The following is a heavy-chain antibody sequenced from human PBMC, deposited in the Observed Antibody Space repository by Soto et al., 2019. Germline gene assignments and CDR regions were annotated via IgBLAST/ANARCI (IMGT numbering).Heavy chain of an antibody. CDR3: ARGSNWNYDGMDV. J-gene: IGHJ6*02. CDR2: ISSSSSYI. D-gene: IGHD1-20*01. Sequence: EVQLVESGGGLVKPGGSLRLSCAASGFTFSSYSMNWVRQAPGKGLEWVSSISSSSSYIYYADSVKGRFTISRDNAKNSLYLQMNSLRAEDTAVYYCARGSNWNYDGMDVWSQGTTVTVSS. V-gene: IGHV3-21*01. CDR1: GFTFSSYS.